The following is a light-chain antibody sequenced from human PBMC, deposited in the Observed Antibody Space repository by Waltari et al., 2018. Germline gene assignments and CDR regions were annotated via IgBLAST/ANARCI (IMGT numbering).Light chain of an antibody. J-gene: IGKJ1*01. Sequence: DIQMTQSPSSLSASVGDRVSITCRASQGISNFLAWYQQKPGKVPKLLIYGASTLQSGVPSRFSGSGSGTDFTLTISSLQPEDVATYYCQKYNSAPWTFGQGTKVEIK. V-gene: IGKV1-27*01. CDR2: GAS. CDR3: QKYNSAPWT. CDR1: QGISNF.